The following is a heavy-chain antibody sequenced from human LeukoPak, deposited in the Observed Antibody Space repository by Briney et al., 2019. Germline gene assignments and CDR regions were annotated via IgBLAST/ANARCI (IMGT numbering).Heavy chain of an antibody. V-gene: IGHV1-18*01. CDR2: ISAYNGNT. CDR3: ARVCHWDIDNTRGDPVDY. D-gene: IGHD2-15*01. J-gene: IGHJ4*02. Sequence: ASVKVSCKSSGYTFTNYGITWVRQAPGQGLEWMGWISAYNGNTKYAQKFQGRVTMTTDTSTSTAYMEVRSLRSDDTAMYYCARVCHWDIDNTRGDPVDYWGQGTLVTVSS. CDR1: GYTFTNYG.